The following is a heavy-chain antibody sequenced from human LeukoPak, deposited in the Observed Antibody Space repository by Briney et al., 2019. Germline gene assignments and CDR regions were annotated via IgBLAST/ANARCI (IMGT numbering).Heavy chain of an antibody. J-gene: IGHJ3*02. Sequence: GGSLRLSCAASGFTFSSYGMHWVRQAPGRGLEWVAVISYDGSNKYYADSVKGRFTISRDNSKNTLYLQMNTLRAEDTAVYYCVRGVEQTFDIWGQGTMVIVSS. CDR3: VRGVEQTFDI. D-gene: IGHD1/OR15-1a*01. CDR2: ISYDGSNK. CDR1: GFTFSSYG. V-gene: IGHV3-30*03.